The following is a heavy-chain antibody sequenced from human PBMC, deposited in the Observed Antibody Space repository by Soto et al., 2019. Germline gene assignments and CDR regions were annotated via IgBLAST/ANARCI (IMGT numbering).Heavy chain of an antibody. V-gene: IGHV5-51*01. CDR1: GYSFSSYC. D-gene: IGHD6-6*01. Sequence: GDSLTISCKGSGYSFSSYCIGLVGQMPGKGLKWMGIIYPGDSDTRYSPCFQGQVTISADKSISTAYLQWSSLKASDTAMYYCARTMAARPSYYYGMDVWGQGTPVTVS. J-gene: IGHJ6*02. CDR2: IYPGDSDT. CDR3: ARTMAARPSYYYGMDV.